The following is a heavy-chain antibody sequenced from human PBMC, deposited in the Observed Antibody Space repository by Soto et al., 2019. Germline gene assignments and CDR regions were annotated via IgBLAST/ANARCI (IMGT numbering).Heavy chain of an antibody. V-gene: IGHV4-31*03. J-gene: IGHJ5*02. CDR1: GGSISSGGYY. D-gene: IGHD2-21*02. CDR3: ARLHIVVVTAIGWFDP. CDR2: TYYSGST. Sequence: SETLSLTCTVSGGSISSGGYYWSWIRQHPGKGLEWIGYTYYSGSTYYNPSLKSRVTISVDTSKNQFSLKLSSVTAADTAVYYCARLHIVVVTAIGWFDPWGQGTLVTVSS.